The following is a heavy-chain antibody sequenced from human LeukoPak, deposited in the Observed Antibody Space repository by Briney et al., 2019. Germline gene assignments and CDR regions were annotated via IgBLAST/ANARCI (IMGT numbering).Heavy chain of an antibody. CDR3: ARASGYCSSTSCTYYYGMDV. Sequence: GGSLRLSCAASGFTFSSYWMHWVRQAPGNGLVWVSRINSDGSSTSYADSVKGRFTISRDNAKNTLYLQMNSLRAEDRAVYYCARASGYCSSTSCTYYYGMDVWGQGTTVTVSS. J-gene: IGHJ6*02. D-gene: IGHD2-2*01. V-gene: IGHV3-74*01. CDR1: GFTFSSYW. CDR2: INSDGSST.